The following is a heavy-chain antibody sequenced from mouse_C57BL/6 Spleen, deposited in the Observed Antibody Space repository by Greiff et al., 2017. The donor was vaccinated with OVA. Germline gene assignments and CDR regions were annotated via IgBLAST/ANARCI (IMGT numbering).Heavy chain of an antibody. CDR2: FYPGSGSI. V-gene: IGHV1-62-2*01. D-gene: IGHD4-1*01. CDR3: ARHEELWDADYYAMDY. CDR1: GYTFTEYT. Sequence: QVQLQQSGAELVKPGASVKLSCKASGYTFTEYTIYWVKQRSGQGLEWIGWFYPGSGSIKYNEKFKDKATLTADKSSSTVYMELSRLTSEDSAVYFCARHEELWDADYYAMDYWGQGTSVTVSS. J-gene: IGHJ4*01.